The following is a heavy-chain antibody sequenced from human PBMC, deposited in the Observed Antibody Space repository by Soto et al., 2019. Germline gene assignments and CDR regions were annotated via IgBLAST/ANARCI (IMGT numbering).Heavy chain of an antibody. CDR1: GFSLSTSGVV. CDR3: VHSIRSRAAD. V-gene: IGHV2-5*02. D-gene: IGHD6-25*01. CDR2: IYWDDDK. Sequence: QITLKESGPPLVKPTQTLTLTCTFSGFSLSTSGVVVGWIRQPPGKALEWLALIYWDDDKRYSPSLKSRLTITKDTSKNQVFLTMTNMDPVDAATYYCVHSIRSRAADWGQGTLVTVSS. J-gene: IGHJ4*02.